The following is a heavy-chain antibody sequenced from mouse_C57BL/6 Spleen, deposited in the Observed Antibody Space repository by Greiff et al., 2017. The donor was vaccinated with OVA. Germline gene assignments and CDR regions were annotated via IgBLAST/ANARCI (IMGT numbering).Heavy chain of an antibody. CDR2: IDPSDSYT. V-gene: IGHV1-50*01. CDR3: AKVAQATGDYYAMDY. J-gene: IGHJ4*01. CDR1: GYTFTSYW. Sequence: QVQLQQPGAELVKPGASVKLSCKASGYTFTSYWMQWVKQRPGQGLEWIGEIDPSDSYTNYNQKFKGTATLTVDTSSSTAYMQLSSLTSEDSAVYDCAKVAQATGDYYAMDYWGQGTSVTVSS. D-gene: IGHD3-2*02.